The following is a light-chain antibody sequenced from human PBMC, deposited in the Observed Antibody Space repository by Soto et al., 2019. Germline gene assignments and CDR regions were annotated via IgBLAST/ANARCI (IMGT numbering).Light chain of an antibody. CDR2: AAS. CDR1: QDIGNW. J-gene: IGKJ2*01. Sequence: DIQLIQSPSFMSASVGDSISITCRASQDIGNWLAWYRQKPGKGPKLLIYAASTLQSGVPARFSGSGSGTEFTLTISSLRPEDFATYFCQQANSLPFTFGRGTRLEI. CDR3: QQANSLPFT. V-gene: IGKV1-12*02.